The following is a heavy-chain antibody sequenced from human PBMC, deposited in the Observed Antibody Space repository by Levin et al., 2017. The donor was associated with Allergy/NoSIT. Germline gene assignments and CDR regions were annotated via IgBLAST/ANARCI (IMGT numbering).Heavy chain of an antibody. D-gene: IGHD6-19*01. CDR1: GFTVSSNY. CDR3: ARDLRLGIAVAGISDY. Sequence: GESLKISCAASGFTVSSNYMSWVRQAPGKGLEWVSVIYSGGSTYYADSVKGRFTISRDNSKNTLYLQMNSLRAEDTAVYYCARDLRLGIAVAGISDYWGQGTLVTVSS. J-gene: IGHJ4*02. CDR2: IYSGGST. V-gene: IGHV3-66*01.